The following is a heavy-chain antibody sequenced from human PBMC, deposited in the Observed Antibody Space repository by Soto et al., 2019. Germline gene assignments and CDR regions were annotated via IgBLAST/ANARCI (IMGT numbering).Heavy chain of an antibody. CDR1: GFTFNSYS. V-gene: IGHV3-21*01. Sequence: EVQLVESGGGLVKPGGSLRLSCAASGFTFNSYSMSWVRQAPGKGLEWVSSINTISSYIYYADSLKGRFTVSRDNAKNSRYLQMNTLRAEDTAVYYCARGTSDYYDSSGYFSPWGQGTLVTVSS. J-gene: IGHJ5*02. D-gene: IGHD3-22*01. CDR2: INTISSYI. CDR3: ARGTSDYYDSSGYFSP.